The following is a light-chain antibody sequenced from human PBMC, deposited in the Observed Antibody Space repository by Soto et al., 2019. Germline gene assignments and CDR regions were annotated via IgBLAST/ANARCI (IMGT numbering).Light chain of an antibody. CDR1: QSVGSY. CDR3: HQRSNWPRT. V-gene: IGKV3-11*01. Sequence: EIVLTQSPATLSLSPGQRATLSCRASQSVGSYLAWYQQKPGQAPRLLIYDASNRAAGIPDGFSGSGSGTDFTLTISSLEPEDFAVYYCHQRSNWPRTFGQGTKLEIK. CDR2: DAS. J-gene: IGKJ2*01.